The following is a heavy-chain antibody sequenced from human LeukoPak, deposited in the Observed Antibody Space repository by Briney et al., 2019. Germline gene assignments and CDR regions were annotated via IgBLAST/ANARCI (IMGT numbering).Heavy chain of an antibody. CDR2: INQDGSER. Sequence: GGSLRLPCAASGFIFSNFWINWVRQAPGKGLEWVAIINQDGSERYYVDSVKGRFTISRDNVKNSVYLQMNSLRAEDTAVYYCARASRGSPNNDYWGQGTLVTVSS. D-gene: IGHD6-13*01. J-gene: IGHJ4*02. V-gene: IGHV3-7*01. CDR1: GFIFSNFW. CDR3: ARASRGSPNNDY.